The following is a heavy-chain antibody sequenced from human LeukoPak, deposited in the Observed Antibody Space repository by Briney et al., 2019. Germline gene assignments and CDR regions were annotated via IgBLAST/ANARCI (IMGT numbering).Heavy chain of an antibody. CDR3: ATDKLDYYDSSGYYPFDY. J-gene: IGHJ4*02. V-gene: IGHV1-24*01. CDR1: GYTLTELS. D-gene: IGHD3-22*01. CDR2: FDPEDGET. Sequence: ASVKVSCKVSGYTLTELSMHWVRQAPGKGLECVGGFDPEDGETIYAQKFQGRVTMTEDTSTDTAYMELSSLRSEDTAVYYCATDKLDYYDSSGYYPFDYWGQGTLVTVSS.